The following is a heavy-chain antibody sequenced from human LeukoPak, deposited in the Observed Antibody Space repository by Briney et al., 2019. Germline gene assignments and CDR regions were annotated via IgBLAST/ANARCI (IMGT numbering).Heavy chain of an antibody. CDR2: IYDYGTT. CDR1: GGSIINCY. V-gene: IGHV4-59*01. J-gene: IGHJ4*02. Sequence: SSETLSLTCNVSGGSIINCYWTWVRQPPGKGLEWIGYIYDYGTTNYNPSLKSRVTISVDTSKNQFSLSLTSVTAADTAVYYCARGIRYGNDFWGQGTLVTVSS. D-gene: IGHD6-13*01. CDR3: ARGIRYGNDF.